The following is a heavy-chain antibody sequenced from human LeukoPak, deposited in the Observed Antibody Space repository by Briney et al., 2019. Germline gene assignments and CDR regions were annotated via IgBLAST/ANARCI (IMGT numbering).Heavy chain of an antibody. J-gene: IGHJ4*02. CDR3: ARDSTLSNY. CDR1: GLTFSSYW. CDR2: IKYDGRET. Sequence: GGSLRLSCAASGLTFSSYWMTWVRQAPGKGLEWVATIKYDGRETYYVDSVWGRFSISRDNAKNSLYLQMNSLRAEDTAVYYCARDSTLSNYWGQGTLVTVSS. D-gene: IGHD3-16*01. V-gene: IGHV3-7*04.